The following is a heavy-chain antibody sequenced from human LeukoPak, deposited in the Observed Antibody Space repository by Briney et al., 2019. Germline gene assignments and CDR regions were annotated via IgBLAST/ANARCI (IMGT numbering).Heavy chain of an antibody. V-gene: IGHV3-21*01. CDR3: ARDPRIAVAGTDY. Sequence: PGGSLRLSXAASGFTFSSYSMNWVRQAPGKGLEWVSSISSSSSYIYYADSVKGRFTISRDNAKNSLYLQMNSLRAEDTAVYYCARDPRIAVAGTDYWGQGTLVTVSS. CDR2: ISSSSSYI. CDR1: GFTFSSYS. J-gene: IGHJ4*02. D-gene: IGHD6-19*01.